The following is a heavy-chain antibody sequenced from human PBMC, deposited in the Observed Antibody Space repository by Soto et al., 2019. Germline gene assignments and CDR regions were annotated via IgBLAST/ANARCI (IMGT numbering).Heavy chain of an antibody. D-gene: IGHD1-1*01. Sequence: QVQLVQSGAEVKKPGASVKVSCKASGYTFTDYGITWVRQAPGQGLQWMGWINSYNGVTNNAHSFQGRVSMTTDTSTSTAYLELSSLRSDDTAVYYWARDRYNRGSFDYWGQGSLVTVSS. CDR3: ARDRYNRGSFDY. V-gene: IGHV1-18*01. J-gene: IGHJ4*02. CDR1: GYTFTDYG. CDR2: INSYNGVT.